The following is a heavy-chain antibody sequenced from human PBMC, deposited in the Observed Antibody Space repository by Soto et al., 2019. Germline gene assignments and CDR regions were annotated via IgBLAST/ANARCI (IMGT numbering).Heavy chain of an antibody. Sequence: ASVKVCCKASGYTFTGYYMHSERQAPGQGLEWMGWINPNSGGTNYAQKFQGRVTMTRDTSISTAYMELSRLRSDDTAVYYCARDQRGSLELLIGYYFDYWGERTMVTVSS. D-gene: IGHD3-3*01. CDR3: ARDQRGSLELLIGYYFDY. V-gene: IGHV1-2*02. CDR2: INPNSGGT. CDR1: GYTFTGYY. J-gene: IGHJ4*02.